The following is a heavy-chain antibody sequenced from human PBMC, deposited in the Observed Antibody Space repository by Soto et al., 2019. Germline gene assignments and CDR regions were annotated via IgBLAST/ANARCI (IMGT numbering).Heavy chain of an antibody. Sequence: GGSLRLSCAASGFTFSGSAMHWVRQASGKGLEWVGRIRSKANSYATAYAASVKGRFTISRDDSKNTAYLQMNSLKTEDTAVYFCTRLPLQGYDFWSGYRNCGMDVWGQGTTVTVSS. D-gene: IGHD3-3*01. J-gene: IGHJ6*02. CDR2: IRSKANSYAT. V-gene: IGHV3-73*01. CDR1: GFTFSGSA. CDR3: TRLPLQGYDFWSGYRNCGMDV.